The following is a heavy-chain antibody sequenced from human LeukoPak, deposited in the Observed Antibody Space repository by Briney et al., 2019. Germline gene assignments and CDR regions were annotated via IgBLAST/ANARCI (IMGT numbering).Heavy chain of an antibody. V-gene: IGHV3-49*04. CDR2: IRSQAYDGTA. Sequence: GGSLRLSCTASGFTFGDYALSWVRQAPGKGLEWVGFIRSQAYDGTAEYAASVKGRFTISRDDSKSIAYLQMTSLKTEDTAVYYCARSTWCMDYWGQGTLVTVSS. CDR3: ARSTWCMDY. J-gene: IGHJ4*02. CDR1: GFTFGDYA. D-gene: IGHD6-13*01.